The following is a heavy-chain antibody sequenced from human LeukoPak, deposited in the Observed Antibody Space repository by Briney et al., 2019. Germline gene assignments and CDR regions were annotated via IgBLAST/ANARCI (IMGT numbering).Heavy chain of an antibody. Sequence: GGSLRLPCAASGFTFSSYSMNWVRQAPGKGLEWVSSISSSSSYIYYADSVKGRFTISRDNAKNSLYLQMNSLRAEDTAVYYCARELRSGYGAFDYWGQGTLVTVSS. CDR3: ARELRSGYGAFDY. V-gene: IGHV3-21*01. CDR1: GFTFSSYS. D-gene: IGHD3-9*01. J-gene: IGHJ4*02. CDR2: ISSSSSYI.